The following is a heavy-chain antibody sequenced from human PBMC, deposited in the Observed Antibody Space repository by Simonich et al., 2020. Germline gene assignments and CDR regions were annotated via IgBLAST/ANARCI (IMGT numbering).Heavy chain of an antibody. J-gene: IGHJ3*02. D-gene: IGHD6-6*01. CDR3: ARARLYSSSHAFDI. Sequence: QVQLVQSGAEVKKPGASVKVSCKASGYTFTGYFMHWEGQAPGQGLELKGWYNPKRGVTNHAQKVQGRVTMTRDTSISTAYMELSRLRSDDTAVYYCARARLYSSSHAFDIWGQGTMVTVSS. CDR1: GYTFTGYF. V-gene: IGHV1-2*02. CDR2: YNPKRGVT.